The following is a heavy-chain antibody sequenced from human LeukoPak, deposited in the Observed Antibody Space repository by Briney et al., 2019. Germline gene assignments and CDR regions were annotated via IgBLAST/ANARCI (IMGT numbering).Heavy chain of an antibody. V-gene: IGHV5-51*01. D-gene: IGHD5-24*01. J-gene: IGHJ4*02. CDR2: IYPGGSET. CDR3: ARCSRDGYNQNFDY. Sequence: GESLKISCKGSGYSFTNYWIAWVRQRPGKGLEWMGIIYPGGSETRYDPSFQGQVTISADSSTSTAYLQWSSLRASDTAMYYCARCSRDGYNQNFDYWGQGTLVTVSS. CDR1: GYSFTNYW.